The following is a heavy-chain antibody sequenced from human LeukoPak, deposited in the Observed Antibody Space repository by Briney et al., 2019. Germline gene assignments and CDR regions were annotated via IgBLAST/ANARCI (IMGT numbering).Heavy chain of an antibody. V-gene: IGHV3-21*04. CDR3: ARRAGAYSHPYDY. J-gene: IGHJ4*02. CDR2: ISSGTSYI. D-gene: IGHD4/OR15-4a*01. Sequence: GGSLRLSCAASGFTFNTYTMNWVRQAPGKGLEWVSSISSGTSYIYCADSVKGRFTISRDNAKNSLYLQMNSLRAEDTAVYYCARRAGAYSHPYDYWGQGTLVTVSS. CDR1: GFTFNTYT.